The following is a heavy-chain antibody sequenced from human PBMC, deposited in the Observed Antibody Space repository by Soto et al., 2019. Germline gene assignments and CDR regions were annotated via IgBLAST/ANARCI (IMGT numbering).Heavy chain of an antibody. CDR1: GYTFTTYY. J-gene: IGHJ6*02. Sequence: QVLLVQSGAEVKKPGASVKVSCQASGYTFTTYYMHWVRQAPGQGLEWMGIINPSSGSTGNAQKFQGRVTMTSDTSTKTVYMELRSLGTEETAVYYCAREADGIVRGIITGLDVWGQGTTATVSS. V-gene: IGHV1-46*01. CDR2: INPSSGST. D-gene: IGHD3-10*01. CDR3: AREADGIVRGIITGLDV.